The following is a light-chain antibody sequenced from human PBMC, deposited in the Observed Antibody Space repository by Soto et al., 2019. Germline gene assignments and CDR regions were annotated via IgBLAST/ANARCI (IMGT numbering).Light chain of an antibody. J-gene: IGKJ4*01. Sequence: EIVLTQSPATLSLSPGERATLSCRASQSVSSYLAWYQQKPGQAPRLLIYDASNRATGIPVRFSGSGSGTDFTLTISSLEPEDLAVYYCQQRFTFGGGTKVEIK. CDR2: DAS. V-gene: IGKV3-11*01. CDR1: QSVSSY. CDR3: QQRFT.